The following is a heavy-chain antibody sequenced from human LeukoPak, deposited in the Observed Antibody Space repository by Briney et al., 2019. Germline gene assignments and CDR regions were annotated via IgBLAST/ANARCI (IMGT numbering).Heavy chain of an antibody. CDR1: GFTFGSYA. D-gene: IGHD2-2*01. V-gene: IGHV3-30-3*01. J-gene: IGHJ4*02. CDR3: ARDLSYGSSMSVDY. Sequence: GGSLRLSCAASGFTFGSYAMHWVRQAPGKGLEWVAVISYDGSNKYYADSVKGRFTISRDNSKNTLYLQMNSLRAEDTAVYYCARDLSYGSSMSVDYWGQGTLVTVSS. CDR2: ISYDGSNK.